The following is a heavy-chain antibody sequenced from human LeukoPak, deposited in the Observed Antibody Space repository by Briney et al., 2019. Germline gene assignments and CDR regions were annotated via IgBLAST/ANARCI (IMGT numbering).Heavy chain of an antibody. CDR2: INHSGST. CDR3: ARHKSSGSYPLDY. V-gene: IGHV4-34*01. D-gene: IGHD3-22*01. CDR1: GGSFSGYY. J-gene: IGHJ4*02. Sequence: PSETLSLTCAVYGGSFSGYYWSWVRQSPGKGLEWIGEINHSGSTNYNPSLKSRVTISVDTSKNQFSLTLRSVTAADTAVYYCARHKSSGSYPLDYWGQGILVTVSS.